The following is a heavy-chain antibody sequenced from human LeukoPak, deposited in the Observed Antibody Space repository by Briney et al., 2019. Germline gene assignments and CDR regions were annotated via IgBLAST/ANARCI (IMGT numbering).Heavy chain of an antibody. D-gene: IGHD3-9*01. CDR2: IYPGDSDT. Sequence: GESLKIPCKGSGYSFTSYWIGWVRQMPGKGLEWMGIIYPGDSDTRYSPSFQGQVTISADKSISTAYLQWSSLKASDTAMYYCAGLPYDILTGYYIGVFDYWGQGTLVTVSS. CDR3: AGLPYDILTGYYIGVFDY. J-gene: IGHJ4*02. CDR1: GYSFTSYW. V-gene: IGHV5-51*01.